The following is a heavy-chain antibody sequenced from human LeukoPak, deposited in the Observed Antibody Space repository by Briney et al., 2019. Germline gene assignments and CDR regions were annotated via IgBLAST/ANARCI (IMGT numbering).Heavy chain of an antibody. V-gene: IGHV3-23*01. CDR2: ISGSGGST. D-gene: IGHD3-10*01. Sequence: GGSLRLSCAASGFTFSSYAMSWVRQAPGKGLEWVSAISGSGGSTYYADSVRGRFTISRDNSENTLYLQMNSLRAEDTAVYYCAKNTLLWFGELLGWGQGTLVTVSS. CDR1: GFTFSSYA. J-gene: IGHJ4*02. CDR3: AKNTLLWFGELLG.